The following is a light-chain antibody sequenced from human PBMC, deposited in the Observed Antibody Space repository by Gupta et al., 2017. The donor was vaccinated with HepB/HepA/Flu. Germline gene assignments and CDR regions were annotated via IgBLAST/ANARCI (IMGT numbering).Light chain of an antibody. V-gene: IGLV3-19*01. CDR3: NSRDSSDNHVL. Sequence: SSELTQDPPVSVALGQTVRITCQGDSLRTYYASWYQQKPGQAPILVLYGKNSRPSGVPGRFSGSSSGNTASLTITGAQAGDEADYFCNSRDSSDNHVLFGGGTKLTVL. J-gene: IGLJ2*01. CDR1: SLRTYY. CDR2: GKN.